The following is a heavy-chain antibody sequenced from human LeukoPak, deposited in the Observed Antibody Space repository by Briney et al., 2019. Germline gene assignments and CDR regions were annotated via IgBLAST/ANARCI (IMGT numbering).Heavy chain of an antibody. CDR3: ARTRYNWFDP. Sequence: PSETLSLTCTVSGGSISSSSYYWGWIRQPPGKGLEWIGSVYYSGSTYYNPSLKSRVTISVDTSKNQFSLKLSSVTAADTAVYYCARTRYNWFDPWGQGTLVTVSS. CDR2: VYYSGST. J-gene: IGHJ5*02. V-gene: IGHV4-39*07. CDR1: GGSISSSSYY.